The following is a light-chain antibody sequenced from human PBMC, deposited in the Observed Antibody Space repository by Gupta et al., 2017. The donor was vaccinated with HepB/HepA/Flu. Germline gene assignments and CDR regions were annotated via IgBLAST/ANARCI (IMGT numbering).Light chain of an antibody. CDR2: GKN. Sequence: SSELTQDPAVSVALGQTVRITCQGDSLRSYYASWYQQKPGQAPVLVIYGKNNRPSGIPDRFSGSSSGNTASLTITGAQAEDEADYYCNSRDSSGNLPFGGGIKLTVL. J-gene: IGLJ3*02. CDR1: SLRSYY. V-gene: IGLV3-19*01. CDR3: NSRDSSGNLP.